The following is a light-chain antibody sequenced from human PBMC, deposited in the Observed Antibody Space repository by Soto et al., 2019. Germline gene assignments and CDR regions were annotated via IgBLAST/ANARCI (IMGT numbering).Light chain of an antibody. Sequence: DIQMTQSPSSLSASVGDTVTITCQASRDISVYLNWYQQKPGKAPKLLVFDASNLQTGVPSRFSGSGSVTHFTFTISSLQTEDVATYYCQQYDNLPPYTFGQGTRLEI. V-gene: IGKV1-33*01. CDR1: RDISVY. CDR3: QQYDNLPPYT. J-gene: IGKJ2*01. CDR2: DAS.